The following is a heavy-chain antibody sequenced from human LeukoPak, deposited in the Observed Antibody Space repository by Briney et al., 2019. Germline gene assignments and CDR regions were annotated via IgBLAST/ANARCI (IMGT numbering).Heavy chain of an antibody. J-gene: IGHJ4*02. V-gene: IGHV3-30*18. D-gene: IGHD6-19*01. Sequence: GGSLRFYCAVSGFTCSGYGMHWVRQAPGKGLEWVAAISSDVNNKYYADSVRGRFTISRDNSKNTLYLQMNSLGAEDTAVYYCAKGHSSGWFYFDYWGPGTLVTVSS. CDR1: GFTCSGYG. CDR3: AKGHSSGWFYFDY. CDR2: ISSDVNNK.